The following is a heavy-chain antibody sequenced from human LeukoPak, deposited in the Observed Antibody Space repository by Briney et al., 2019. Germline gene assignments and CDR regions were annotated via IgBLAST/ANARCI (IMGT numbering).Heavy chain of an antibody. J-gene: IGHJ4*02. D-gene: IGHD6-13*01. CDR1: GFTFSSYA. CDR3: AREPTYSSSWYTSCDY. Sequence: GGSLRLSCAASGFTFSSYAMTWVRQAPGKGLEWVSAISGSGDRTYFADSVKGRFTVSRDNSKNSLYLQMNSLRAEDTAVYYCAREPTYSSSWYTSCDYWGQGTLVTVSS. CDR2: ISGSGDRT. V-gene: IGHV3-23*01.